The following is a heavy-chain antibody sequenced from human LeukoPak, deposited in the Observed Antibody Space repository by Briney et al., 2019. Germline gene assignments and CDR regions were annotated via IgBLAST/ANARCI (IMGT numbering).Heavy chain of an antibody. Sequence: PGGSLRLSCAASGFTFSSYAMHWVRQAPGKGLEWEAVISYDGSNKYYADSVKGRFTISRDNSKNTLYLQMNSLRAEDTAVYYCARDYGDYRLDYWGQGTLVTVSS. CDR1: GFTFSSYA. V-gene: IGHV3-30-3*01. CDR2: ISYDGSNK. J-gene: IGHJ4*02. D-gene: IGHD4-17*01. CDR3: ARDYGDYRLDY.